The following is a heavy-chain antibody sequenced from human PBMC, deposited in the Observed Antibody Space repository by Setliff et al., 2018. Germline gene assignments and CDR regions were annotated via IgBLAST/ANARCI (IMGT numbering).Heavy chain of an antibody. J-gene: IGHJ4*02. CDR2: IYHNGFA. V-gene: IGHV4-38-2*01. D-gene: IGHD4-17*01. CDR1: GYSIRGGFY. CDR3: ARQQVDYGDYGEDS. Sequence: SETLSLTCAVSGYSIRGGFYWGWIRQPPGKGLEWIGYIYHNGFAYYNPSLKSRVTMSVDTSKNQFSLMLNSVTAADTAVYYCARQQVDYGDYGEDSWGQGILVTVSS.